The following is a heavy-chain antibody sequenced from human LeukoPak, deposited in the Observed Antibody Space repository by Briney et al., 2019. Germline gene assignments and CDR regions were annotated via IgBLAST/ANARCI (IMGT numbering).Heavy chain of an antibody. J-gene: IGHJ4*02. D-gene: IGHD1-26*01. Sequence: GGSLRLSCAVSGFTCNNFEMNWVRQAPGKGLEWVSFISSSSSYIYYADSLKGRFTISRDNAKNSLFLQMTSLRADDTAVYYCATGGVGATSPLFIDYWGQGTLVTVSS. CDR1: GFTCNNFE. CDR2: ISSSSSYI. CDR3: ATGGVGATSPLFIDY. V-gene: IGHV3-21*06.